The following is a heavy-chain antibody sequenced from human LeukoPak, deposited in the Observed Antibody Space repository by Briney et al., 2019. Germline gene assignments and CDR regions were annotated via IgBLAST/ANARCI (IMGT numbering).Heavy chain of an antibody. CDR1: GFTLSSYE. J-gene: IGHJ4*02. CDR2: IDSSDASR. D-gene: IGHD6-19*01. CDR3: AKLRVSSGWYFRAPRDY. V-gene: IGHV3-48*03. Sequence: GRSLRLSCTASGFTLSSYEVNWVRQAPGKWLEWISYIDSSDASRYYADSVKGRFTISRDNSKNTLYLQMNSLRAEDTAVYYCAKLRVSSGWYFRAPRDYWGQGTLVTVSS.